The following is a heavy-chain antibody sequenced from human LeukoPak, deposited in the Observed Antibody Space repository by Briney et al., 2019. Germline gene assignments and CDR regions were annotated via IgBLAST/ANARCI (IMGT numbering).Heavy chain of an antibody. CDR2: IWYDGSNK. Sequence: GRSLILSCAASGFTFSSYGMHWVRQAPGKGLEWVAVIWYDGSNKYYADSVKGRFTISRDNSKNTLYLQMNSLRAEDTAVYYCAKDLRYPVYYFDYWGQGTLVTVSS. CDR1: GFTFSSYG. CDR3: AKDLRYPVYYFDY. D-gene: IGHD3-10*01. J-gene: IGHJ4*02. V-gene: IGHV3-33*06.